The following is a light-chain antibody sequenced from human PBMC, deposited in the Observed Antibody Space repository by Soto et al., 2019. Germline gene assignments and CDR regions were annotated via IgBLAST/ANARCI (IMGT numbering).Light chain of an antibody. CDR2: ENN. J-gene: IGLJ1*01. CDR3: GTWDSSLSAFYV. V-gene: IGLV1-51*02. CDR1: SSNIGNNY. Sequence: QSALTQPPSVSAAPGQKVTISCSGSSSNIGNNYVSWYQQLPGTAPKLLIYENNKRPSGIPDRFSGSKSGTSATLGITGLQTGDEADYYCGTWDSSLSAFYVFGPGTEVTVL.